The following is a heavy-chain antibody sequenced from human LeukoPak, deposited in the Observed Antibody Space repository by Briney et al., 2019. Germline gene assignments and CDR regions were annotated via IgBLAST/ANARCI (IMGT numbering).Heavy chain of an antibody. CDR2: IYYSGST. Sequence: PSQTLSLTCTVSGGSISSGGYYWSWIRQHPGKGLEWIGYIYYSGSTYYNPSLKSRVTISVDTSKNQFSLKLSSVTAADTAVYYCARGPPVSDFWSGHPTIDVYYFDYWGQGTLVTVSS. J-gene: IGHJ4*02. D-gene: IGHD3-3*01. V-gene: IGHV4-31*03. CDR3: ARGPPVSDFWSGHPTIDVYYFDY. CDR1: GGSISSGGYY.